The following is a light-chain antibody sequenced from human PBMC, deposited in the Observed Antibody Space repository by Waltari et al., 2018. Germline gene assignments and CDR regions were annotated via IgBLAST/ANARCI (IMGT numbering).Light chain of an antibody. CDR1: QSVLSTSNNKNY. J-gene: IGKJ2*01. CDR2: WAS. Sequence: DIVLTQAPDSLAVSLGERATINCKSSQSVLSTSNNKNYLGRYQQKPGQPPKLLITWASARESGVPDRFSGSGSGTDFTLTISSLQAEDVAVYFCQQCYTFPYTVGQGTKLEIK. CDR3: QQCYTFPYT. V-gene: IGKV4-1*01.